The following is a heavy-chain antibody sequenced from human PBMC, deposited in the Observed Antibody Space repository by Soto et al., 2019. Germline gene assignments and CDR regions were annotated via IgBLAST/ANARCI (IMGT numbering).Heavy chain of an antibody. CDR3: ARRVGSSWYYFDY. Sequence: QVQLVQSGAEVKKPGASVKVSCKASGYTFTSYAMHWVRQAPGQRLEWMGWINAGNGNTKYSQKFQGRVTITRDTSASTADMELSSLRSEDTAVYYCARRVGSSWYYFDYWGQGTLVTVSS. J-gene: IGHJ4*02. CDR1: GYTFTSYA. D-gene: IGHD6-13*01. V-gene: IGHV1-3*01. CDR2: INAGNGNT.